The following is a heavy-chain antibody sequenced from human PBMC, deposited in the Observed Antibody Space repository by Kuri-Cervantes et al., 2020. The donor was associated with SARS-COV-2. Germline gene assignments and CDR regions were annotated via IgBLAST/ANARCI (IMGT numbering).Heavy chain of an antibody. CDR2: ISWDGGST. V-gene: IGHV3-43D*04. CDR3: ARALWFGEKIDY. D-gene: IGHD3-10*01. J-gene: IGHJ4*02. Sequence: GESLKISCAASGFTFDDYAMHWVRQAPGKGLEWVSLISWDGGSTYYADSVKGRFTISRDNSKNTLYLQMNSLRAEDTAVYYCARALWFGEKIDYWGQGTLVTVSS. CDR1: GFTFDDYA.